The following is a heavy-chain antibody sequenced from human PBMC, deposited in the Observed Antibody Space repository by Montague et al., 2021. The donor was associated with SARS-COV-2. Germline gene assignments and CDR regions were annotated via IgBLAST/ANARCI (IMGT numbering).Heavy chain of an antibody. V-gene: IGHV3-11*01. CDR3: ARERTGIATVYFDL. Sequence: SLRLSCAASGFTLSNSHMAWIRQAPGKGLEWISENTPNGDSKSYXXSLKGQITISRDHAKNSIILQMNSLRLEDTAVYFCARERTGIATVYFDLWGRGTLVTVSS. CDR1: GFTLSNSH. J-gene: IGHJ2*01. D-gene: IGHD2-8*02. CDR2: NTPNGDSK.